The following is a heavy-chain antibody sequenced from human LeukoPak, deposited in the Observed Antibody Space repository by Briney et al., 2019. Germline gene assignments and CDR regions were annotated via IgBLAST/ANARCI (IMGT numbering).Heavy chain of an antibody. V-gene: IGHV3-48*01. CDR3: ARAVGASPFDY. CDR2: ITSSSDSI. J-gene: IGHJ4*02. CDR1: GFTFSAYS. Sequence: GGSLRLSCATSGFTFSAYSMIWVRQTPGKGLECLSYITSSSDSIHYADSVKGRFTISRDNSKNTLYLQMNSLRAEDTAVYYCARAVGASPFDYWGQGTLVTVSS. D-gene: IGHD1-26*01.